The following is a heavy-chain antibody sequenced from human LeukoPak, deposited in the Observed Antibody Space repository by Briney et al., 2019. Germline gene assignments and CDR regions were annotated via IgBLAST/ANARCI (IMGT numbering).Heavy chain of an antibody. Sequence: PGGSRRLACAASGFSPSSVWMSWVRQAPGKGPGWVAKTKKDGREEYYEDYVKGRFTISRDNAKNSLYLQMNSLRAEDTAVYYCARKGIVVVVAATPYAFDIWGQGTMVTVSS. V-gene: IGHV3-7*01. D-gene: IGHD2-15*01. CDR1: GFSPSSVW. J-gene: IGHJ3*02. CDR2: TKKDGREE. CDR3: ARKGIVVVVAATPYAFDI.